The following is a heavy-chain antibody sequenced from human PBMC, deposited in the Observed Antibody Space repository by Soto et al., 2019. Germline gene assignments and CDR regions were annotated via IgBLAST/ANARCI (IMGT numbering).Heavy chain of an antibody. D-gene: IGHD1-26*01. CDR1: GYTFTSYA. J-gene: IGHJ4*02. CDR3: ARELDEWELRDY. Sequence: ASVKVSCKASGYTFTSYAMYWVRQAPGQRLEWMGWINAGNGNTKYSQKFQGRVTITRDTSATTAYMELSSLRSDDTAVYYCARELDEWELRDYWGQGTLVTVSS. V-gene: IGHV1-3*01. CDR2: INAGNGNT.